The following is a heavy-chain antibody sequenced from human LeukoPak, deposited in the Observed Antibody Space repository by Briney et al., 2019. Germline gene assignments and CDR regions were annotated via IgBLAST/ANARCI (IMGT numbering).Heavy chain of an antibody. CDR2: IKQGGSEK. Sequence: GGSLRLSCAASGFTFSSHWMTWVRQAPGKGLEWVANIKQGGSEKHYVDSVKGRFTISRDNAKNSLYLQMNSLRDEDTAVYYCARDFVDYFDPWGQGTLVTVSS. D-gene: IGHD5-12*01. J-gene: IGHJ5*02. CDR1: GFTFSSHW. V-gene: IGHV3-7*01. CDR3: ARDFVDYFDP.